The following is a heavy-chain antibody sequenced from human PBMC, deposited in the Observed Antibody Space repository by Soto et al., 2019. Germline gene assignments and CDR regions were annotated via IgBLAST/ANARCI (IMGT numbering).Heavy chain of an antibody. CDR1: GGSFSGYY. V-gene: IGHV4-34*01. Sequence: QVQLQQWGAGLLKPSATLFLTCAVYGGSFSGYYWSWIRQPPGKGLEWIGEINHSGSTNYNPSLKSRVTIAVDTSKNQFSLKLSSVTSADTAVYYCARGTVDTFDYWGQGTLVTVSS. CDR2: INHSGST. J-gene: IGHJ4*02. CDR3: ARGTVDTFDY. D-gene: IGHD5-18*01.